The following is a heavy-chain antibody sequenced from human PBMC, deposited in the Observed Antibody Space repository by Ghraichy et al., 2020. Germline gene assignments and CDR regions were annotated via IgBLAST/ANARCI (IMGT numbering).Heavy chain of an antibody. CDR1: GGSISSYY. CDR2: IYYSGST. CDR3: AGQLWLNRPFDY. J-gene: IGHJ4*02. V-gene: IGHV4-59*01. D-gene: IGHD5-18*01. Sequence: SQTLSLTCTVSGGSISSYYWSWIRQPPGKGLEWIGYIYYSGSTNYNPSLKSRVTISVDTSKNQFSLRLNSVTAADTAVYYCAGQLWLNRPFDYWGQGTLVTVSS.